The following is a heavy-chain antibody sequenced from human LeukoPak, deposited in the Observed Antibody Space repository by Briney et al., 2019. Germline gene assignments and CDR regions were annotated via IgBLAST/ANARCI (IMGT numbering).Heavy chain of an antibody. CDR3: ARDGYGDSSFDN. CDR1: GFTFSSYS. V-gene: IGHV3-21*01. CDR2: ISSSSSYI. D-gene: IGHD4-17*01. J-gene: IGHJ4*02. Sequence: PGGPLRLSCAASGFTFSSYSMNWVRQAPGKGLEWVSSISSSSSYIYYADSVKGRFTISRDNAKNSLYLQMNSLRVEDTAVYYCARDGYGDSSFDNWGQGTLVTVSS.